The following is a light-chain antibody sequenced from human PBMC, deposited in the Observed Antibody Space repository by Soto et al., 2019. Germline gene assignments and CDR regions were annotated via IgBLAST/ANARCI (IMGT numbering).Light chain of an antibody. CDR1: QSVSSNY. CDR2: GIS. J-gene: IGKJ1*01. Sequence: PGDRATLSCRASQSVSSNYFAWYQQRPGQAPRLLIYGISSRATGIPDRFSGSGSGTDFTLTISRLEPEDFAVYYCEQYGSSPRTFGQGTRVEIK. CDR3: EQYGSSPRT. V-gene: IGKV3-20*01.